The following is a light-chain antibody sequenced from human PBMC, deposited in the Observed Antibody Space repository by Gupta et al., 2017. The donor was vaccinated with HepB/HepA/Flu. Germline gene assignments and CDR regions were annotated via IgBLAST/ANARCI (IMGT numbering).Light chain of an antibody. Sequence: DIQMTQSPSTLSAFIGDRVTITCRASEYVSTWLAWYQQKPGKAPKLLISKASSLVNGVPLRFSGTGSGTEFTLTISSLQPDDFATYYCQHYNKYPVTFGGGTKVEMK. V-gene: IGKV1-5*03. CDR1: EYVSTW. CDR2: KAS. CDR3: QHYNKYPVT. J-gene: IGKJ4*01.